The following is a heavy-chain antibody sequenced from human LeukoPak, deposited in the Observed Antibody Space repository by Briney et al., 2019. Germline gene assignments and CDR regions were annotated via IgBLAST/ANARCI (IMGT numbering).Heavy chain of an antibody. V-gene: IGHV4-38-2*02. CDR3: ARVPGAYYDVLIGFGSGWFDP. CDR2: THHSGAT. Sequence: PSETLSLTCSVSGYSISTGYSWGWVRQSPGKILEWIGITHHSGATFYNPSLRGRVTISVDTSKNQFSPRVRSVTAADTAVYYCARVPGAYYDVLIGFGSGWFDPWGPGILVTVFS. J-gene: IGHJ5*02. CDR1: GYSISTGYS. D-gene: IGHD3-9*01.